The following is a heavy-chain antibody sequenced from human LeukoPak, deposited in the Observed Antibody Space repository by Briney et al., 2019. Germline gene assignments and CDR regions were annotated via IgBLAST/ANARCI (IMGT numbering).Heavy chain of an antibody. CDR2: IYYSGST. D-gene: IGHD6-13*01. V-gene: IGHV4-39*01. CDR1: GGSISSSSYY. J-gene: IGHJ5*02. Sequence: SETLSLTCTVSGGSISSSSYYWGWIRQPPGKGLEWIGSIYYSGSTYYNPSLKSRVTISVDTSKNQFSLKLSSVTAADTAVYYCARGSGPSGYSSSINWFDPWGQGTLVTVSS. CDR3: ARGSGPSGYSSSINWFDP.